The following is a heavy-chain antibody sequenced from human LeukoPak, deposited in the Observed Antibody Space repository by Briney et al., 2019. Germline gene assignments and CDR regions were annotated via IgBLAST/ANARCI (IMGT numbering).Heavy chain of an antibody. D-gene: IGHD5-18*01. J-gene: IGHJ5*02. CDR3: ARARGYSFSSWFDP. CDR1: GGSFSGYY. Sequence: PSETLSLTCAVYGGSFSGYYWSWIRQPPGKGLEWIGEINHSGSTNYNPSLKSRVTISVDTSKNQFSLKLSSVTAADTAVYYCARARGYSFSSWFDPWAREPWSPSPQ. CDR2: INHSGST. V-gene: IGHV4-34*01.